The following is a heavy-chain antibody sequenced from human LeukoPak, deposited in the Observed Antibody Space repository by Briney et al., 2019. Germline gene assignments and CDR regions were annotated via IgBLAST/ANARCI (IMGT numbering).Heavy chain of an antibody. D-gene: IGHD6-13*01. CDR1: GGSFSGYY. V-gene: IGHV4-34*01. Sequence: PSETLSLTCAVYGGSFSGYYWSWIRQPPGKGLEWIGEINHSGSTNYNPSLKSRVTISVDTSKNQFSLKLSSVTAADTAVYYCAEAAAGKGQRVNYFDYWGQGTLVTVSS. CDR3: AEAAAGKGQRVNYFDY. J-gene: IGHJ4*02. CDR2: INHSGST.